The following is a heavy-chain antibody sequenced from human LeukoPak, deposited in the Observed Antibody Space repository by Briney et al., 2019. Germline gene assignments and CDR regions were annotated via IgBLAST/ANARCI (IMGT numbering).Heavy chain of an antibody. D-gene: IGHD2-2*01. Sequence: ASVKLSCKASGYTFTSYDINWVRQATGQGLEWMGWMNPNSGNTGYAQKFQGRVTMTRNTSISTAYMELSRLRSDDTAVYYCARDPGYCSSTSCQEWFDPWGQGTLVTVSS. J-gene: IGHJ5*02. CDR1: GYTFTSYD. V-gene: IGHV1-8*01. CDR2: MNPNSGNT. CDR3: ARDPGYCSSTSCQEWFDP.